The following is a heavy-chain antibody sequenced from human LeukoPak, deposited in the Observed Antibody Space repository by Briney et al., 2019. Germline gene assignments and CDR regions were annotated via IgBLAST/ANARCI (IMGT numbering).Heavy chain of an antibody. V-gene: IGHV4-59*11. CDR2: IYYSGST. CDR1: GGSISSHY. Sequence: SETLSLTCTVSGGSISSHYWSWIRQPPGKGLEWIGYIYYSGSTNYNPSLTSRVTISVDTSKNQFSLKLSSVTAADTAVYYCARERTTYFDYWGQGTLVTVSS. CDR3: ARERTTYFDY. J-gene: IGHJ4*02. D-gene: IGHD1/OR15-1a*01.